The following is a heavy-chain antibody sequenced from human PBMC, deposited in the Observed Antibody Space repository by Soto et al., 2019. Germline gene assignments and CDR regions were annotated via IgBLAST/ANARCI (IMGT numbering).Heavy chain of an antibody. V-gene: IGHV3-21*01. Sequence: GGSLRLSCAASGFTLSGHTMNWVRQAPGKGLEWVSFIGSRTSDIYYADSVKGRFTISRDNARNSMYLDLTRLRAEEKAVYFCVRDYYDTSGYPNTLDMWGQGTMVTVSS. CDR2: IGSRTSDI. J-gene: IGHJ3*02. CDR3: VRDYYDTSGYPNTLDM. CDR1: GFTLSGHT. D-gene: IGHD3-22*01.